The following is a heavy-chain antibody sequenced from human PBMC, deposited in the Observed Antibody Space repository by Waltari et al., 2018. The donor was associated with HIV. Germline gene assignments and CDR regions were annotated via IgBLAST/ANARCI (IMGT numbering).Heavy chain of an antibody. CDR3: GGIPGGY. Sequence: EVQLVESGGGLVQPGGSLKLSCAASGFTFSGSAMHWVRQASGKGLEWVCRIRSKANSYATAYAASVKGRLPISRDDSKNTAYLQMNSLKTEDTAVYYCGGIPGGYWGQGTLVTVSS. J-gene: IGHJ4*02. CDR1: GFTFSGSA. CDR2: IRSKANSYAT. D-gene: IGHD3-16*01. V-gene: IGHV3-73*01.